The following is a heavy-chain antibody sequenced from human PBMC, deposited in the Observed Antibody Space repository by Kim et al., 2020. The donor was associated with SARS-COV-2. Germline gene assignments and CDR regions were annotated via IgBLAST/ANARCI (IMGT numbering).Heavy chain of an antibody. CDR3: AGSPPYSFTPRD. V-gene: IGHV4-59*01. D-gene: IGHD2-15*01. CDR1: GGSISSYY. CDR2: IYYSGSA. J-gene: IGHJ4*02. Sequence: SETLSLTCTVSGGSISSYYWSWIRQPPGKGLEWIGYIYYSGSADYNPSLKSRVTISVDTSRNQFSLRLSPVTPAATPVYFCAGSPPYSFTPRDWGQGTLV.